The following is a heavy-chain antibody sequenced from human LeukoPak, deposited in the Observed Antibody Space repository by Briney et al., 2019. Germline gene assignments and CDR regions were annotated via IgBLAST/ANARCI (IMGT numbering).Heavy chain of an antibody. J-gene: IGHJ4*02. CDR2: IYTSGST. V-gene: IGHV4-61*02. CDR1: GGSISSGSYY. Sequence: SETLPLTCTVPGGSISSGSYYWSWIRQPAGKGLEWIGRIYTSGSTNYNPSLKSRVTISVDTSKNQFSLKLSSVTAADTAVYYCASDRGSYFDYWGQGTLVTVSS. D-gene: IGHD1-26*01. CDR3: ASDRGSYFDY.